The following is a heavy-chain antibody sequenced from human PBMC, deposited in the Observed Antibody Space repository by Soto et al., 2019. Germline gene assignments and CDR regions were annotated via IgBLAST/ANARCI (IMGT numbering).Heavy chain of an antibody. CDR3: ARDERDGYYGMDV. CDR2: IYYSGST. J-gene: IGHJ6*02. CDR1: GGSISSGDYY. V-gene: IGHV4-31*02. Sequence: QVQLQESGPGLVKPSQTLSLTCTVSGGSISSGDYYWSWIRQHPGKGLEWIGYIYYSGSTYYNPSLKSRVXXSXDXXENQFSLKLSSVTAADTAIYYCARDERDGYYGMDVWGQGTTVTVSS.